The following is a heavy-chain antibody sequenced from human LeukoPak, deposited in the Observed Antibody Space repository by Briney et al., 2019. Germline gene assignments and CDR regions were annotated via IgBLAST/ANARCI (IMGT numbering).Heavy chain of an antibody. CDR3: ARVSFGGVYFDY. V-gene: IGHV1-18*01. CDR2: ISAYNGNT. J-gene: IGHJ4*02. Sequence: ASVKVSCKASGYTFTSYGINWVRQAPGQGLEWMGWISAYNGNTNYAQKLQGRVTMTTDRSTSTAYMEQRSLRSDDTAVYYCARVSFGGVYFDYWGQGTLVTVSS. D-gene: IGHD2-15*01. CDR1: GYTFTSYG.